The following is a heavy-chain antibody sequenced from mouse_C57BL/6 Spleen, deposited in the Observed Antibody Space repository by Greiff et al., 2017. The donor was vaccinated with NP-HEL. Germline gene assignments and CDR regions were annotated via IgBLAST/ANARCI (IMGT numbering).Heavy chain of an antibody. J-gene: IGHJ2*01. Sequence: QVQLQQPGAELVRPGSSVKLSCKASGYTFTSYWMDWVKQRPGQGLEWIGNIYPSDSETHYNQKFKDKATLTVDKSSSTAYMQLSSLTSEDSAVYYCARSHYGSSYWGQGTTLTVSS. CDR3: ARSHYGSSY. CDR1: GYTFTSYW. V-gene: IGHV1-61*01. CDR2: IYPSDSET. D-gene: IGHD1-1*01.